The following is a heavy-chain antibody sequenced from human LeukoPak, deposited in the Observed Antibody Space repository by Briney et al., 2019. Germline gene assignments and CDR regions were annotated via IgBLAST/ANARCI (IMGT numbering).Heavy chain of an antibody. V-gene: IGHV4-4*07. Sequence: PAETLSLTCTVSGGSISGYYWSWIRQPPGKGLEWIGRIYTSGSTNYNPSLKSRVTMSVDTSTNQSSLKLSSVPAADTAVYYCASVYYGPGSYSDYWGQGTLVTVSS. CDR3: ASVYYGPGSYSDY. CDR1: GGSISGYY. CDR2: IYTSGST. J-gene: IGHJ4*02. D-gene: IGHD3-10*01.